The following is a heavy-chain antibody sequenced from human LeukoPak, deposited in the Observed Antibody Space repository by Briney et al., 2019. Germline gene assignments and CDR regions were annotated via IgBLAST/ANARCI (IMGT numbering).Heavy chain of an antibody. V-gene: IGHV1-2*02. CDR2: INPNSGGT. Sequence: ASVKVSCKASGYTFTGYYMHWVRQAPGQGLEWMGWINPNSGGTNYAQKFQGRVTMTRDTSTSTVYMELSSLRSEDTAVYYCARGIAAAGKNWFDPWGQGTLVTVSS. D-gene: IGHD6-13*01. CDR3: ARGIAAAGKNWFDP. J-gene: IGHJ5*02. CDR1: GYTFTGYY.